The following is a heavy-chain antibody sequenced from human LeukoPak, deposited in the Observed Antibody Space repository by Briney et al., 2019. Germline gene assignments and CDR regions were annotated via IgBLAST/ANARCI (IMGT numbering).Heavy chain of an antibody. CDR2: IFGSGGSP. D-gene: IGHD5-18*01. Sequence: GGSLRLSCEASGFTFGSHAMYWVRQAPGKVLEWVAGIFGSGGSPHYADPVKGRFTISRDNSRNTVYLQINSLRAEDTAVYYCGKTTVGYSSGQKPAWPVDYWGQGTLVTVSS. V-gene: IGHV3-23*01. CDR3: GKTTVGYSSGQKPAWPVDY. CDR1: GFTFGSHA. J-gene: IGHJ4*02.